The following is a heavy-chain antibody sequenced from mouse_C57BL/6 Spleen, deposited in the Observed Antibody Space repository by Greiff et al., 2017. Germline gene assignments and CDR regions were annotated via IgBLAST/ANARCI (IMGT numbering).Heavy chain of an antibody. CDR1: GYAFTNYL. V-gene: IGHV1-54*01. CDR3: ARSEIYYYGSNSYAMDY. J-gene: IGHJ4*01. Sequence: VQLQQSGAELVRPGTSVKVSCKASGYAFTNYLIEWVKQRPGQGLEWIGVINPGGGGTNYNEKFKGKATMTAATSSTTAYMQLSSLTSEDSAVYFCARSEIYYYGSNSYAMDYWGQGTSVTVSS. CDR2: INPGGGGT. D-gene: IGHD1-1*01.